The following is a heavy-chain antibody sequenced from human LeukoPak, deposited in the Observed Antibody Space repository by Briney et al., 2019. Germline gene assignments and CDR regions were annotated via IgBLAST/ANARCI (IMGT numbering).Heavy chain of an antibody. Sequence: GGSLRLSCAASGFTFSSYAMHWVRQAPGKGLEWVAVISYDGSNKYYADSVKGRFTISRDNSKNTLYLQMNSLRAEDTAVYYCARDFTILDYGDYFFDYWGQGTLVTASS. CDR1: GFTFSSYA. D-gene: IGHD4-17*01. J-gene: IGHJ4*02. V-gene: IGHV3-30-3*01. CDR2: ISYDGSNK. CDR3: ARDFTILDYGDYFFDY.